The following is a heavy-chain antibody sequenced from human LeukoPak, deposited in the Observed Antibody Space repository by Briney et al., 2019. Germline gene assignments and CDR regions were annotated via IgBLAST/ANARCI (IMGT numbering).Heavy chain of an antibody. D-gene: IGHD4-11*01. J-gene: IGHJ4*02. CDR2: IWSDGTDK. Sequence: GGSLRLSCVASGFTYSHYGMHWVRQAPGKGLEWVAVIWSDGTDKYYADAVKGRFTISRDNSRNTLYLQMNSLRGEDTAVYFCARDAQRGFDYSNSLRYWDQGTLVTVSS. CDR1: GFTYSHYG. CDR3: ARDAQRGFDYSNSLRY. V-gene: IGHV3-33*08.